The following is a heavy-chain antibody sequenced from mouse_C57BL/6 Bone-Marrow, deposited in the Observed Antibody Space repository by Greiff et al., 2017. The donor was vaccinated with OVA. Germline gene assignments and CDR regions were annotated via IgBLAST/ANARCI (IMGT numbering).Heavy chain of an antibody. J-gene: IGHJ4*01. V-gene: IGHV1-55*01. Sequence: QVQLQQPGAELVKPGASVKMSCKASGYTFTSYWITWVKQRPGQGLEWIGDIYPGSGSTNYNEKFKSKATLTVDTSSSTAYMQLSSLTSEDSAVYYCARYGYSPLLYAMDYWGQGTSVTVSS. CDR1: GYTFTSYW. CDR3: ARYGYSPLLYAMDY. D-gene: IGHD2-2*01. CDR2: IYPGSGST.